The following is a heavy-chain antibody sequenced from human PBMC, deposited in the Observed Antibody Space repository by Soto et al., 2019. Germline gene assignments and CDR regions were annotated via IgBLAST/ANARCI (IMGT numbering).Heavy chain of an antibody. CDR2: IIPILGIA. CDR1: GGTFSSYT. Sequence: ASVKVSCKASGGTFSSYTISWVRQAPGQGLEWMGRIIPILGIANYAQKFQGRVTITADKSTSTAYMELSSLRSEDTAVYYCARGLNSYGYGRSYYYMDVWGKGTTVTVSS. J-gene: IGHJ6*03. CDR3: ARGLNSYGYGRSYYYMDV. V-gene: IGHV1-69*02. D-gene: IGHD5-18*01.